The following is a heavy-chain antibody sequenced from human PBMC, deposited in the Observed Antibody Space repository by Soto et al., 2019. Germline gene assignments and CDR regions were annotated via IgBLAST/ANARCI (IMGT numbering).Heavy chain of an antibody. D-gene: IGHD6-19*01. CDR1: GFTFSSYA. J-gene: IGHJ4*02. CDR2: ISYDGSNK. V-gene: IGHV3-30-3*01. Sequence: QVQLVESGGGVVQPGRSLRLSCAASGFTFSSYAMHWVRQAPGTGLEWVAVISYDGSNKYYADSVKGRFTISRDNSKNTLYLQMNSLRAEDTAVYYCARGEQWLLYYFDFWGQGTLVTVSS. CDR3: ARGEQWLLYYFDF.